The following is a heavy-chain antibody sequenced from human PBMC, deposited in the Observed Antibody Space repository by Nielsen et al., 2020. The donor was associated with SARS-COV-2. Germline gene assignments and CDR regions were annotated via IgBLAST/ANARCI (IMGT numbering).Heavy chain of an antibody. CDR3: ARGEKYWFDP. CDR2: IYYSGST. V-gene: IGHV4-31*03. D-gene: IGHD1-26*01. J-gene: IGHJ5*02. CDR1: GGSISSGGYY. Sequence: SETLSLTCTVSGGSISSGGYYWSWIRQHPGKGLEWIGYIYYSGSTYYNPSLKSRVTISVDTSKNQFSLKLSSVTAADTAVYYCARGEKYWFDPWGQGTLVTVSS.